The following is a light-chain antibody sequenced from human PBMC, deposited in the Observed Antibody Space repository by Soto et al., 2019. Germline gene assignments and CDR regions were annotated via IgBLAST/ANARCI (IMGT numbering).Light chain of an antibody. CDR3: LLFNTYPQA. CDR2: DAS. CDR1: QGMGRV. V-gene: IGKV1-13*01. J-gene: IGKJ4*01. Sequence: AIQLTQSPSSLFESIGDRFTIICRARQGMGRVLACYQQAPGKPLKFRIFDASTLENGVPSRFSGGGSGTDFTLTISSLQPEDFATYYCLLFNTYPQAFGGGTKVEIK.